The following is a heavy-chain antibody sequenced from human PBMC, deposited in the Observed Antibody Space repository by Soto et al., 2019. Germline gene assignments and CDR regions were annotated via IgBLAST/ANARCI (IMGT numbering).Heavy chain of an antibody. CDR2: ISGSGANT. CDR3: PKAGGGPTVATAWFDS. V-gene: IGHV3-23*01. CDR1: GFTFGSHA. Sequence: GSLRLSCAASGFTFGSHAMSWVRQAPGKGLEWVSGISGSGANTYYASSVKGRFSISRDNSKNTRYQQMKPLKADDTALYYCPKAGGGPTVATAWFDSWGQGTLVTVSS. J-gene: IGHJ5*02. D-gene: IGHD6-13*01.